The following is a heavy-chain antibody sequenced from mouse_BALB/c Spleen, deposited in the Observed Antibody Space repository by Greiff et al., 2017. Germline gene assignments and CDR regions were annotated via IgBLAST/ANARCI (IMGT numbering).Heavy chain of an antibody. Sequence: VQLQQSGAELVKPGASVKLSCKTSGYTFTSYWIQWVKQRPGQGLGWIGEIFPGTGTTYYNEKFKGKATLTIDTSSSTAYMQLSSLTSEDSAVYFCARPDLILPAWFAYWGQGTLVTVSA. V-gene: IGHV1S132*01. D-gene: IGHD5-1-1*01. CDR3: ARPDLILPAWFAY. J-gene: IGHJ3*01. CDR2: IFPGTGTT. CDR1: GYTFTSYW.